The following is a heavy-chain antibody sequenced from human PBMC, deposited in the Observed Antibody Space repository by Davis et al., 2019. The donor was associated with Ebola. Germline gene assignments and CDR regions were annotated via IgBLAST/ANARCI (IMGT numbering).Heavy chain of an antibody. CDR1: GGSISSYY. J-gene: IGHJ4*01. Sequence: MPSETLSLTCTVSGGSISSYYWSWIRQPPGKGLEWIGYIYYSGSTNYNPSLKSRVTISIDRSKNQFSLKLSSVTAADTAIYYCARFNGEQQLAPFDYWGRGTPVTVSS. CDR2: IYYSGST. V-gene: IGHV4-59*12. CDR3: ARFNGEQQLAPFDY. D-gene: IGHD6-13*01.